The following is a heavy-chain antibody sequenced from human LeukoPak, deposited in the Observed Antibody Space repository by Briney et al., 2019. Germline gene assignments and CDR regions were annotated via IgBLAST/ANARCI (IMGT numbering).Heavy chain of an antibody. Sequence: GASVKVSCKASGYTFTGYYMQWVRQAPGQGLEWMGWINPNRGGTNYAQKFQGRVTMTRDTSISTAYMELSRLRSDDTAVYYCARVPRGVVPAAYFDYWGQGTLDTVSS. J-gene: IGHJ4*02. CDR2: INPNRGGT. D-gene: IGHD2-2*01. CDR3: ARVPRGVVPAAYFDY. CDR1: GYTFTGYY. V-gene: IGHV1-2*02.